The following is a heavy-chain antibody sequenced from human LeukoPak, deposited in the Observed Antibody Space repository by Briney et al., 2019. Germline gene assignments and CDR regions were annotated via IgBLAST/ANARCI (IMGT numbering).Heavy chain of an antibody. J-gene: IGHJ6*03. Sequence: SQTLSLTCAISGDSVSSNSAAWNWIRQSPSRGLEWLGRTYYRSKWYNDYAVSVKSRITINPDTSKNQFSLQLNSVTPEDTAVYYCAREQFSGSSWYYYYHYMDVWGKGTTVTVSS. D-gene: IGHD6-13*01. CDR2: TYYRSKWYN. V-gene: IGHV6-1*01. CDR3: AREQFSGSSWYYYYHYMDV. CDR1: GDSVSSNSAA.